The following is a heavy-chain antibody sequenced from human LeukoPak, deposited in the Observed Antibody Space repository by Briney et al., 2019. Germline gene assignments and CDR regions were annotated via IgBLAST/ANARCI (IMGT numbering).Heavy chain of an antibody. CDR3: ARDRTREQWLLAGNYYYYYGMDV. CDR2: ISAYNGST. CDR1: GYTFTSYG. V-gene: IGHV1-18*01. J-gene: IGHJ6*02. D-gene: IGHD6-19*01. Sequence: ASVKVSCKASGYTFTSYGISWVRQAPGQGLEWMGWISAYNGSTNYAQKLQGRVTMTTDTSTSTAYMELRSLRSDDTAVYYCARDRTREQWLLAGNYYYYYGMDVWGQGTTVTVSS.